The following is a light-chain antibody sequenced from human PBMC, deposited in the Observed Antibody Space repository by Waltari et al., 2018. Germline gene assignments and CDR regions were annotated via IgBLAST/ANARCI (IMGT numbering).Light chain of an antibody. V-gene: IGKV4-1*01. J-gene: IGKJ3*01. CDR1: QSVLYSPNNKNH. CDR3: QQYYTTPVT. Sequence: DIVMTQSPDSLAVSLCERATINCKSSQSVLYSPNNKNHLAWYQQKPGQPPKLIIYWASTRESGVPDRFSGSGSGTDFTLTISSLQAEDVAVYYCQQYYTTPVTFGPGTEVEIK. CDR2: WAS.